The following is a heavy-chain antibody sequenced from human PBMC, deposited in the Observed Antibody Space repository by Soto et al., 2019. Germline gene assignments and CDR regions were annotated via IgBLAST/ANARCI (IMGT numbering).Heavy chain of an antibody. Sequence: SETLSLTCTVSGDSISSGDSYWSWIRQSPGKGLEWIGYIYSSGITYYNESLKSRVSMSVDTSNNQFSLKVNSVTAADSAVYYCARGREGGSDSLGSGYYTNWFDPWGQGRLVTVSS. CDR1: GDSISSGDSY. J-gene: IGHJ5*02. CDR3: ARGREGGSDSLGSGYYTNWFDP. D-gene: IGHD3-3*01. CDR2: IYSSGIT. V-gene: IGHV4-30-4*01.